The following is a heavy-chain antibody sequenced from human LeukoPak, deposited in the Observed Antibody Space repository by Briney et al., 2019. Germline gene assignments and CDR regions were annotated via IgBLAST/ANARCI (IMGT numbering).Heavy chain of an antibody. CDR2: IRPDGSHI. CDR1: GFSFSTFV. V-gene: IGHV3-33*01. D-gene: IGHD1-26*01. J-gene: IGHJ4*02. Sequence: GGSLRLSCAASGFSFSTFVMHWVRQAPGKGLEWVAVIRPDGSHISYVDPVKGRFTISRDNSNNMLYLQMSSLRAEETAIYYCARDVPLMGASKTRYFDYWGQGTLVTVSS. CDR3: ARDVPLMGASKTRYFDY.